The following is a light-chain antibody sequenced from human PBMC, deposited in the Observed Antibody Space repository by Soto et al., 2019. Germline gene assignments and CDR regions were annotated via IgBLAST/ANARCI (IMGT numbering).Light chain of an antibody. CDR2: DDN. CDR1: SSNIGGNS. CDR3: GSWDSRLRAYV. V-gene: IGLV1-51*01. J-gene: IGLJ1*01. Sequence: QSVLTQPPSVSAAPGQKVTISCSGSSSNIGGNSVSWYQQLPGTAPKLLIYDDNKRPSGFPDRFSGSKSGTSATLGITGFQTGDEADYYCGSWDSRLRAYVFGTGPKVPVL.